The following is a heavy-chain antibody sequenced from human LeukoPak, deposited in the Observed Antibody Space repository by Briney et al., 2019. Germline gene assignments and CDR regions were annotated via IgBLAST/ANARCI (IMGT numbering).Heavy chain of an antibody. CDR2: IWYDGINK. V-gene: IGHV3-33*06. Sequence: GGSLRLSCAASGFTFSSYGMHWVRQAPGKGLEWVAVIWYDGINKYYADSVKGRFTISRDNSKNTLSLQMNSLRVVDTAMYFCAKDIQLSTWGLGTMVTVSS. CDR3: AKDIQLST. D-gene: IGHD5-24*01. CDR1: GFTFSSYG. J-gene: IGHJ3*01.